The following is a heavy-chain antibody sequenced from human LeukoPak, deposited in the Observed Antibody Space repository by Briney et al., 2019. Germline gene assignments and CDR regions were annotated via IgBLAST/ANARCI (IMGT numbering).Heavy chain of an antibody. J-gene: IGHJ4*02. CDR3: STLLH. CDR1: GFTFTNAW. Sequence: NPRGSLRLSCAASGFTFTNAWMNWVRQAPGKGLEWVGRIKSNSDGGTTDYAAPVKGRFTISRDDSKHTVYLQMDSLKIEDTAVYYCSTLLHWGQGALVTVSS. V-gene: IGHV3-15*07. CDR2: IKSNSDGGTT.